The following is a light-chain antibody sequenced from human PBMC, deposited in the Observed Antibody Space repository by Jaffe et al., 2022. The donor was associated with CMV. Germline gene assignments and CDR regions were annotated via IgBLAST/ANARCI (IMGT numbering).Light chain of an antibody. CDR1: SSNIGSNS. CDR3: GTWDSSLSAWV. V-gene: IGLV1-51*02. CDR2: ENN. J-gene: IGLJ3*02. Sequence: QSVLTQPPSVSAAPGQKVSISCSGSSSNIGSNSVSWCQQLPGTAPKLLIYENNKRPSDIPDRFSGSKSGSAATLGITGLQTGDEADYYCGTWDSSLSAWVFGGGSRLTVL.